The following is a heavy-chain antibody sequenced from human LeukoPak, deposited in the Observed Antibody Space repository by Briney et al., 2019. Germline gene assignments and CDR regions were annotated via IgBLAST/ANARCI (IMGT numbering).Heavy chain of an antibody. CDR2: ISSSSSTI. CDR1: GFTFSSYS. V-gene: IGHV3-48*01. Sequence: PGGSLRLSCAASGFTFSSYSMNWVRQAPGKGLEWVSYISSSSSTIYYADSVKGRFTISRDNAKNSLYLQMNSLRAEDTAVYYCARRAFYYMDVWGKGTTVTVSS. J-gene: IGHJ6*03. CDR3: ARRAFYYMDV.